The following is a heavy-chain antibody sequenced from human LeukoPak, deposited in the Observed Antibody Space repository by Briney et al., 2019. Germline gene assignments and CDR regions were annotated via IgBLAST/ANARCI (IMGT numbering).Heavy chain of an antibody. CDR3: AKDAGFVHCSSTGCRGPYFDY. CDR1: TFSDYA. J-gene: IGHJ4*02. CDR2: ISYDGSNK. V-gene: IGHV3-30-3*02. D-gene: IGHD2-2*01. Sequence: TFSDYAMHWVRQAPGKGLEWVAVISYDGSNKYYADSVKGRFTISRDNSKNTLYLQMNSLRAEDTAVYYCAKDAGFVHCSSTGCRGPYFDYWGQGTLVTVSS.